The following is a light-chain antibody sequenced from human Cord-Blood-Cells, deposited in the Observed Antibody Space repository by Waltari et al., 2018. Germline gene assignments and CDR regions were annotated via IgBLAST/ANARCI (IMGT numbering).Light chain of an antibody. Sequence: DIVMTQSPDSLAVSLGERATINCKSSQSFLYSSNNKNYLAWYQQKPGQPPKLLIYWASTRESWVPDRFSGSGSGTDFTLTISSLQAEDVAVYYCQQYYSTPFTFGPGTKVDIK. J-gene: IGKJ3*01. CDR1: QSFLYSSNNKNY. CDR2: WAS. CDR3: QQYYSTPFT. V-gene: IGKV4-1*01.